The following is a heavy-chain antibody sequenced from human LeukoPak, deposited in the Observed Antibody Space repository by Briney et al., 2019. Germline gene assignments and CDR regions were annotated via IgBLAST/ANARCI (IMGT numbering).Heavy chain of an antibody. D-gene: IGHD3-9*01. CDR2: IYPGDSDT. J-gene: IGHJ3*02. CDR1: GYSFTSYW. V-gene: IGHV5-51*01. CDR3: ARRDYDILTGPDAFDI. Sequence: GESLKISCKGSGYSFTSYWIGWVRQMPGKGLEWMGIIYPGDSDTRYSPSFQGQVIISVDKSISTAYLQWSSLKASDTAMYYCARRDYDILTGPDAFDIWGQGTKVTVSS.